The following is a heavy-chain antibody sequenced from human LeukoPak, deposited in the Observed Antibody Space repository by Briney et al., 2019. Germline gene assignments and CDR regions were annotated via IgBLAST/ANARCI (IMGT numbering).Heavy chain of an antibody. V-gene: IGHV4-59*02. CDR3: TRGHWGLQS. CDR1: GASVTDYY. CDR2: IHHSGNS. J-gene: IGHJ5*02. D-gene: IGHD7-27*01. Sequence: SETLSLTCTVSGASVTDYYWSWIRQSPGKGLEWISYIHHSGNSDYNPSLRSRVTTSLDTSKNQFSLNLIPVTAADMVVYYCTRGHWGLQSWSQGTLVTVSS.